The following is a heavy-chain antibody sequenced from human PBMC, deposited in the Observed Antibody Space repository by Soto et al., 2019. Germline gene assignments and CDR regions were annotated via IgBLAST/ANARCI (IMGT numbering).Heavy chain of an antibody. CDR2: IKTKTDGGTT. Sequence: EVQLVETGGGLVKPGGSLRLSCAASGFTFSKAYMSWVRQAPGKGLEWVGRIKTKTDGGTTAYAAPVKGRFTISRDDSKKTLYVQMNSLKTEDTAVYYCTTSCDPDYWRQGTLVTVSS. V-gene: IGHV3-15*01. J-gene: IGHJ4*02. CDR1: GFTFSKAY. CDR3: TTSCDPDY. D-gene: IGHD2-21*02.